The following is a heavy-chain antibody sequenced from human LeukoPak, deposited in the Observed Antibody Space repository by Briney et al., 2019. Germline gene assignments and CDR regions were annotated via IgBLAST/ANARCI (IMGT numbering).Heavy chain of an antibody. CDR1: GGSISSSSYY. D-gene: IGHD2-21*02. CDR2: IYYSGST. CDR3: AMSLAYCGGDCSYYFDY. Sequence: SETLSLTCTVSGGSISSSSYYWGWIRQPPGKGLEWIGGIYYSGSTYYNPSLKSRVTISVDTSKNQFSLKLSSVTAADTAVYYCAMSLAYCGGDCSYYFDYWGQGTLVTVFS. V-gene: IGHV4-39*01. J-gene: IGHJ4*02.